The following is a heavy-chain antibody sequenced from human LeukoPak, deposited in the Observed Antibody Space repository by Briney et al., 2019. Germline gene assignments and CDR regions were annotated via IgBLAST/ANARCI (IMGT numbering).Heavy chain of an antibody. D-gene: IGHD1-26*01. Sequence: ETSETLSLTCTVSGGSVSSGSYYWSWIRQPPGKGLEWIGYIYYSGSTNYNPSLKSRVTISVDTSKNQFSLKLSSVTAADTAVYYCARDGIGGFDYWGPGTLVTVSS. CDR1: GGSVSSGSYY. CDR2: IYYSGST. J-gene: IGHJ4*02. CDR3: ARDGIGGFDY. V-gene: IGHV4-61*01.